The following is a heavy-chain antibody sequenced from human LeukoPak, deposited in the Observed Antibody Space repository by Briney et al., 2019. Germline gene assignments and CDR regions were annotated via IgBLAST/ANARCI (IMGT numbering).Heavy chain of an antibody. CDR1: GGSISSGSYC. V-gene: IGHV4-61*02. D-gene: IGHD3-22*01. J-gene: IGHJ4*02. CDR3: ARLRRSDYSAIAY. Sequence: PSQTLSLTCTVYGGSISSGSYCWSWIRQPAGKGLDWIGRIYASGSTNYNPSLKSRVTISVDTSKNQFSLKLSSVTAADTAVYYCARLRRSDYSAIAYWGQGTLVTVSS. CDR2: IYASGST.